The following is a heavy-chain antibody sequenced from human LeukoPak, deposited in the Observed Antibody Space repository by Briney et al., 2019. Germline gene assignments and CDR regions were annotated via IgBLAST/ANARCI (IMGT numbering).Heavy chain of an antibody. J-gene: IGHJ4*02. Sequence: GGSLRLSCAASGFTFSSYGMHWVRQAPGKGLEWVAVISYDGSNKYYADSVKGRFTISRGNSKNTLYLQMNSLRAEDTAVYYCAKLSPKGVLRYFDWLFRGFDYWGQGTLVTVSS. CDR1: GFTFSSYG. D-gene: IGHD3-9*01. CDR3: AKLSPKGVLRYFDWLFRGFDY. CDR2: ISYDGSNK. V-gene: IGHV3-30*18.